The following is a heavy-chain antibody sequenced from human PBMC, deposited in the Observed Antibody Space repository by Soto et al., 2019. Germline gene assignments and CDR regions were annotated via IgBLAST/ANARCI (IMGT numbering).Heavy chain of an antibody. D-gene: IGHD1-26*01. V-gene: IGHV2-70*01. CDR2: IDWDDDK. Sequence: SGPTLVNPTQTLTLTCTFSGFSLSTSGMCVSWIRQPPGKALEWLALIDWDDDKYYSTSLKTRLTISKDTSKNQVVLTMTNMDPVDTATYYCARIKIVGATTSGFDYWGQGTLVTVSS. CDR3: ARIKIVGATTSGFDY. CDR1: GFSLSTSGMC. J-gene: IGHJ4*02.